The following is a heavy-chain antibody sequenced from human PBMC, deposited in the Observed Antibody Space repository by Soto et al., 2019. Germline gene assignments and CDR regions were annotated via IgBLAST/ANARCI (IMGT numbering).Heavy chain of an antibody. Sequence: SETLSLTCTFSGGSISSGGYYWSWIRQHPGKGLEWIGYIYYNGSTYYNPSLKSRVSISVDTSKNQFFLKVTSVIAADTAVYYCAREAVTTIFNYYYYYGMDVWGQGTTVTVSS. D-gene: IGHD3-3*01. CDR1: GGSISSGGYY. V-gene: IGHV4-31*03. CDR3: AREAVTTIFNYYYYYGMDV. CDR2: IYYNGST. J-gene: IGHJ6*02.